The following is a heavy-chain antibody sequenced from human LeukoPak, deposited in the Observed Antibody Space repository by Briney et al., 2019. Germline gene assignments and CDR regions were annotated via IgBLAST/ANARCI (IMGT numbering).Heavy chain of an antibody. D-gene: IGHD4-17*01. V-gene: IGHV3-23*01. CDR3: AKGIYGDYVPLDY. CDR1: GFTFSSSA. J-gene: IGHJ4*02. Sequence: PGGSLRLSCAASGFTFSSSAMTWVRQAPGKGLEWVSGISGSDCSTYYAYSVKGRFTIYRENSKNTLYLQMNSLRAENTAVYYCAKGIYGDYVPLDYWGLGTLVTVSS. CDR2: ISGSDCST.